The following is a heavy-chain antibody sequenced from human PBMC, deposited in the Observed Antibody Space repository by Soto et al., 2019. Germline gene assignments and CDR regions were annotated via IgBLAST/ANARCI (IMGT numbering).Heavy chain of an antibody. CDR1: GGTFSSYT. Sequence: ASVKVSCKASGGTFSSYTISWVRQAPGQGLEWMGRIIPILGIANYAQKFQGRVTITADKSTSTAYMELSSLRSEDTAVYYCASTLVYYGSGSYYLNWFDPWGQGTLVTVSS. CDR2: IIPILGIA. CDR3: ASTLVYYGSGSYYLNWFDP. D-gene: IGHD3-10*01. J-gene: IGHJ5*02. V-gene: IGHV1-69*02.